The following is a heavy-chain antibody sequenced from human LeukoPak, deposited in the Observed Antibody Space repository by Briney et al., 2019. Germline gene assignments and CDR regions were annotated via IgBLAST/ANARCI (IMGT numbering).Heavy chain of an antibody. CDR1: GCIFTSYW. J-gene: IGHJ4*02. V-gene: IGHV5-51*01. CDR3: ARPHYYDSSGYWAFDY. D-gene: IGHD3-22*01. Sequence: GESLKISCQGSGCIFTSYWIGWVRQVPGKGLEWMGIIYPGDSDTRYSPSFQGQVTISADKSISTAYLQWSSLKASDTAMYYCARPHYYDSSGYWAFDYWGQGTLVTVSS. CDR2: IYPGDSDT.